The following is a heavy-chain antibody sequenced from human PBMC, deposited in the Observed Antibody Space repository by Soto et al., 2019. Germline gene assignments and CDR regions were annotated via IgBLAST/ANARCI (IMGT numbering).Heavy chain of an antibody. CDR3: ARVEDYFDSSGYAH. CDR2: ISYNGNT. V-gene: IGHV1-18*01. D-gene: IGHD3-22*01. J-gene: IGHJ4*02. Sequence: GASVKVSCKASGYTFTNYGVTWVRPAPGQGLEWMVCISYNGNTNYAQKLQGRVTMTTDTSTSTAYMELRGLRSDDTAVYYCARVEDYFDSSGYAHWGQGTQVTVSS. CDR1: GYTFTNYG.